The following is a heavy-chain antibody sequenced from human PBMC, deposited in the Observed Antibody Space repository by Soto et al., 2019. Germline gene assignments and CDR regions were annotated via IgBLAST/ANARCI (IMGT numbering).Heavy chain of an antibody. CDR2: IYYSGTT. Sequence: QVQLQESGPGLVKPSDPLSLTGAVSGYSISSNNGGGGFRQPPGKGLEWIGYIYYSGTTYYNPSLKSRVTMSVDTSKNQFSLKLTSVTAVDTAVYYCARREIQGPIDYWGQGTLVTVSS. CDR1: GYSISSNNG. J-gene: IGHJ4*02. CDR3: ARREIQGPIDY. V-gene: IGHV4-28*01. D-gene: IGHD1-26*01.